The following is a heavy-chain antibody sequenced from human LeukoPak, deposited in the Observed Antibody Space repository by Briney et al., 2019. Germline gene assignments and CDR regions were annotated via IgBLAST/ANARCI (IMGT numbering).Heavy chain of an antibody. V-gene: IGHV5-51*01. Sequence: GESLKISCKGSGYSSTTYWIGWVRQMPGKGLEWMGIIYPGDSDTRYSPSFQGQVTISADKSISTAFLQWSNLKASDTAMYYCARLRARTSITGGWFDPWGQGTLVTVSS. CDR2: IYPGDSDT. J-gene: IGHJ5*02. CDR1: GYSSTTYW. D-gene: IGHD1-14*01. CDR3: ARLRARTSITGGWFDP.